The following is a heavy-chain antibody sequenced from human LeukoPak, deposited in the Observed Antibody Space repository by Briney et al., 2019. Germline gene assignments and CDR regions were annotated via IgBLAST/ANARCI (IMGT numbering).Heavy chain of an antibody. V-gene: IGHV4-31*03. D-gene: IGHD6-13*01. Sequence: PSEALSLTCTVSGGSISSGGYYWSWIRQHPGKGLEWIGYIYYSGSTYYNPSLKSRVTISVDTSKNQFSLKLSSVTAADTAVYYCARELATLAAAGTLYYFDYWGQGTLDTVSS. J-gene: IGHJ4*02. CDR1: GGSISSGGYY. CDR2: IYYSGST. CDR3: ARELATLAAAGTLYYFDY.